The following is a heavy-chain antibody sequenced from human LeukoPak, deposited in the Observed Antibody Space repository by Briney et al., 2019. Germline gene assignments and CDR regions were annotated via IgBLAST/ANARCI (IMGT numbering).Heavy chain of an antibody. CDR3: ARARDSSSWYFPLDYYYYMDV. CDR1: GGTFSSYA. J-gene: IGHJ6*03. CDR2: IIPIFGTT. V-gene: IGHV1-69*06. D-gene: IGHD6-13*01. Sequence: SVKVSCKASGGTFSSYAISWVRQAPAQGLGWMGGIIPIFGTTNYAQRFQGRVTITADKSTSTAYMELSSLRSEDTAVYYCARARDSSSWYFPLDYYYYMDVWGKGTTVTVSS.